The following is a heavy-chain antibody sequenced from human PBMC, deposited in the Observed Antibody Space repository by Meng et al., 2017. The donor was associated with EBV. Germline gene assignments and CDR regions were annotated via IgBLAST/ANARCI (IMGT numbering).Heavy chain of an antibody. V-gene: IGHV1-3*01. J-gene: IGHJ5*02. CDR2: INAGNGNT. CDR1: GYTFTSYA. D-gene: IGHD2-15*01. CDR3: ARRGGVADWFDP. Sequence: QVHLVQSGAEVKKSGASVKVSCKASGYTFTSYAMHWVRQAPGQRLEWMGWINAGNGNTKYSQKFQGRVTITRDTSASTAYMELSSLRSEDTAVYYCARRGGVADWFDPWGQGTLVTVSS.